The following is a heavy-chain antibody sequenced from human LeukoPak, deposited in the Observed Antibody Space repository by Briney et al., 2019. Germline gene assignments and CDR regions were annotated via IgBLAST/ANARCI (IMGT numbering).Heavy chain of an antibody. D-gene: IGHD1-26*01. J-gene: IGHJ4*02. CDR2: IKQDGSEK. CDR1: GLTFSSYW. Sequence: PGGSLRLSCAASGLTFSSYWMSWVRQAPGKGLEWVANIKQDGSEKYYVDSVKGRFTISRDNAKNSLYLQMNSLRAEDTAVYYCARGIVGATPPLDYWGQGTLVTVSS. CDR3: ARGIVGATPPLDY. V-gene: IGHV3-7*01.